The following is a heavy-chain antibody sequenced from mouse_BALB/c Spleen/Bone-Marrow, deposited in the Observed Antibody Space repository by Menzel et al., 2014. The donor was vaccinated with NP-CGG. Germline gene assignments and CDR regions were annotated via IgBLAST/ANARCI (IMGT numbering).Heavy chain of an antibody. D-gene: IGHD2-14*01. CDR2: INPDSSTI. CDR3: ARPDSHRDWYFDV. CDR1: GFDFSRYW. Sequence: EVKVVESGGGLVKPGGSLKLSCAASGFDFSRYWMRWVRQAPGKGLEWIGEINPDSSTINYTPSLKDKFIISRDNAKNTLYLQMSKVRSEDTALYYCARPDSHRDWYFDVWGAGTPVTVSS. J-gene: IGHJ1*01. V-gene: IGHV4-1*02.